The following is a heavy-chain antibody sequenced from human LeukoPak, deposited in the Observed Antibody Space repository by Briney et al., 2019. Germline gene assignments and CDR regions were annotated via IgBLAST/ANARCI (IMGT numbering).Heavy chain of an antibody. D-gene: IGHD6-19*01. Sequence: ASVTVSCKVSGYTLTELSMHWVRQAPGKGLEWMGGFDPEDGETIYAQKFQGRVTMTEDTSTDTAYMELSSLRSEDTAVYYCATDPVAGTGNDAFDIWGQGTMVTVSS. CDR1: GYTLTELS. J-gene: IGHJ3*02. V-gene: IGHV1-24*01. CDR2: FDPEDGET. CDR3: ATDPVAGTGNDAFDI.